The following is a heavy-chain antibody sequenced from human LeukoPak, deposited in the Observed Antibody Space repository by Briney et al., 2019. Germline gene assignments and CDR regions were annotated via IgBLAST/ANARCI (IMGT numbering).Heavy chain of an antibody. CDR1: GYTFTSYS. CDR2: INPSGGST. V-gene: IGHV1-46*01. J-gene: IGHJ1*01. CDR3: AGAPYESSGYTSFQH. D-gene: IGHD3-22*01. Sequence: ASVKVSCKASGYTFTSYSMHWVRQAPGQGLEWMGIINPSGGSTSYAQKFQGRVTMTRDTSTSTVYMELSSLRSEDTAVYYCAGAPYESSGYTSFQHWGQGTLVTVSS.